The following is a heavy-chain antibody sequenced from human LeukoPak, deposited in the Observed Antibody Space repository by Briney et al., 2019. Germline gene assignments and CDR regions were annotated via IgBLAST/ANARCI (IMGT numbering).Heavy chain of an antibody. CDR3: ARGHYDVLAASYKWTPDY. CDR2: ISDSGKTI. V-gene: IGHV3-11*04. J-gene: IGHJ4*02. Sequence: GGSLRLSCAASGFTFSDYYMSWIRQAPGKGLEWVSSISDSGKTIYYGDSVKGRFTTSRDNAKNSLSLQLNSLRVEDTTVYYCARGHYDVLAASYKWTPDYWGQGTLVTVSS. D-gene: IGHD3-9*01. CDR1: GFTFSDYY.